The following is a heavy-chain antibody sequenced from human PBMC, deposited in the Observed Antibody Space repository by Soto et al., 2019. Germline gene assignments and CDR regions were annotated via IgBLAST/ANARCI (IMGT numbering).Heavy chain of an antibody. CDR1: EFTFSTYA. CDR3: EQRSITTLKYFDY. D-gene: IGHD6-6*01. Sequence: EVQLLESGGGLVQPGESLRLSCAASEFTFSTYAMSWVRQAPGKGLEWVSTIGGSGSTYYADSVKGRFTVSRDNSKNTVYLQMNSLRAEDTAVASCEQRSITTLKYFDYLGQGALVTVSA. J-gene: IGHJ4*02. V-gene: IGHV3-23*01. CDR2: IGGSGST.